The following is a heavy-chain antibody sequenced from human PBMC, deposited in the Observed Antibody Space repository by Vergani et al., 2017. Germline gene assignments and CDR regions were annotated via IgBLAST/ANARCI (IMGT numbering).Heavy chain of an antibody. V-gene: IGHV3-23*01. CDR1: GFTFSSYA. CDR3: AKDHWNSKLQAVYYYYYGMDV. CDR2: ISGSGGST. D-gene: IGHD1-7*01. J-gene: IGHJ6*02. Sequence: EVQLLESGGGLVQPGGSLRLSCAASGFTFSSYAMSWVRQAPGKGLEWVSAISGSGGSTYYADSVKGRFTISRDNSKNTLYLQMNSLRAEDTAVYYCAKDHWNSKLQAVYYYYYGMDVWGQGTTVTVSS.